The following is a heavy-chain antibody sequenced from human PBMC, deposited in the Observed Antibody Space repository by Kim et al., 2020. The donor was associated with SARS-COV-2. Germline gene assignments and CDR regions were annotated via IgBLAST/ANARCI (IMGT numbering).Heavy chain of an antibody. Sequence: SETLSLTCTVSGGSISSGGYYWSWIRQHPGKGLEWIGYTYYSGSTYYNTSLKSRVTISVDTSKNQFSLKLSSVTAADTAVYYCARTRITMIVVVTHFDYWGQGTRFSVSS. J-gene: IGHJ4*02. CDR2: TYYSGST. CDR1: GGSISSGGYY. D-gene: IGHD3-22*01. V-gene: IGHV4-31*03. CDR3: ARTRITMIVVVTHFDY.